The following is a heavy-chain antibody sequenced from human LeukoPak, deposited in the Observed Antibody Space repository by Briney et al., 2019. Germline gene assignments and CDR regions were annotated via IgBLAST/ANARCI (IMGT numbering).Heavy chain of an antibody. CDR2: INGRGGTT. J-gene: IGHJ4*02. CDR1: GFTFSNSA. CDR3: AKSSDGSTSFDQ. V-gene: IGHV3-23*01. Sequence: PGGSLRLSCAASGFTFSNSAMNWVRQAPGKGLEWVSAINGRGGTTYYVDSVKGRFTISRDNSKNTLYLQINSLRAEDMALYYCAKSSDGSTSFDQWGQGTLVTVSS. D-gene: IGHD2-2*01.